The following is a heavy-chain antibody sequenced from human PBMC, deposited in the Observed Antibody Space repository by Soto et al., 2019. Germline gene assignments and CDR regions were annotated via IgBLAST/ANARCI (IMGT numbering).Heavy chain of an antibody. Sequence: ASVKVSCNASGYTFTVYYMHWVRQPPGQGLEWMGWINPNSGGTNYAQKFQGWVPMTRDTSISTAYMELSRLRSDDTAVYYCARAVTQGAFDIWGQGTMVTVSS. CDR2: INPNSGGT. CDR1: GYTFTVYY. V-gene: IGHV1-2*04. CDR3: ARAVTQGAFDI. J-gene: IGHJ3*02.